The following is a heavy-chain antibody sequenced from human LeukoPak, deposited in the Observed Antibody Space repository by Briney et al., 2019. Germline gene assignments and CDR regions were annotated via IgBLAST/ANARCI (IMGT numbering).Heavy chain of an antibody. Sequence: PGGSLRLSCAASGFTFSSYAMSWVRQAPGKGLEWVSAISGSGGSTYYADSVKGRFTISRDNSKNTLYLQMNSLRAEDTAVYYCAKDPIVVVVAALYYYGMDVWGKGTTVTASS. CDR3: AKDPIVVVVAALYYYGMDV. D-gene: IGHD2-15*01. CDR2: ISGSGGST. CDR1: GFTFSSYA. V-gene: IGHV3-23*01. J-gene: IGHJ6*04.